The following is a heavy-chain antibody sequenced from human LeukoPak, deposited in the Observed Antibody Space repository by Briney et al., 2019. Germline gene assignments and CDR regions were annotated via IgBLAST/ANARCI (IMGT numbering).Heavy chain of an antibody. CDR1: GYTFTSYG. J-gene: IGHJ4*02. CDR3: ARGGDSSGYHYSLPLDY. V-gene: IGHV1-18*01. Sequence: ASVKVSCKASGYTFTSYGISWVRQAPGQGLEWMGWTSAYNGNTNYAQKLQGRVTMTTDTSTGTAYMELRSLRSDDTAVYYCARGGDSSGYHYSLPLDYWGQGTLVTVSS. CDR2: TSAYNGNT. D-gene: IGHD3-22*01.